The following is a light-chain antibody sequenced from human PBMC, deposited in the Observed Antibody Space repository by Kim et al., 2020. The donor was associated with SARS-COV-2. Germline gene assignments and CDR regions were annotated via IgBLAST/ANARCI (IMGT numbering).Light chain of an antibody. CDR3: NSRDSSGNHLV. J-gene: IGLJ2*01. CDR1: SLISYN. V-gene: IGLV3-19*01. Sequence: ALGQTVRITCQGDSLISYNASLYQQKPGQDPVLVIYGKNNRPSGIPDRFSGYRSGNTASLTITGAQAEDEADYYCNSRDSSGNHLVFGGGTQLTVL. CDR2: GKN.